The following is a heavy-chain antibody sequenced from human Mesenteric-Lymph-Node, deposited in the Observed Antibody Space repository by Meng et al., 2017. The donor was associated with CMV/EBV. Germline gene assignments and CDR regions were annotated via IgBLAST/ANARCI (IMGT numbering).Heavy chain of an antibody. D-gene: IGHD1-1*01. CDR1: GYTFTSYG. CDR3: ARDKRDATGNDY. V-gene: IGHV1-18*01. J-gene: IGHJ4*02. Sequence: ASVKVSCKATGYTFTSYGISWVRQAPGQGLEWMGWISAYNGNTNYAQKLQGRVTMTTDTSTSTAYMELRGLRSDDTAVYYCARDKRDATGNDYWGQGTLVTVSS. CDR2: ISAYNGNT.